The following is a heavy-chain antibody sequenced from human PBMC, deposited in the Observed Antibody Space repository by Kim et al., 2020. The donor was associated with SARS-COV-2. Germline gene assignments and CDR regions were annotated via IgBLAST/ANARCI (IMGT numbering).Heavy chain of an antibody. Sequence: TNYNPSLKSRVTMSVAPSMNQFSLKLSSLTAADTAVYFCARGEVNNWFDPWGQGTLVIVSS. CDR3: ARGEVNNWFDP. J-gene: IGHJ5*02. CDR2: T. V-gene: IGHV4-34*01.